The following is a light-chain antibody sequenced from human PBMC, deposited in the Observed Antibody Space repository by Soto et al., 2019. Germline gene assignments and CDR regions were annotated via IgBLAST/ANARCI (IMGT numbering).Light chain of an antibody. V-gene: IGKV2-30*01. CDR3: MQGSHWPGT. J-gene: IGKJ1*01. CDR1: QSLVSSDGNTY. CDR2: RVS. Sequence: DVVMTQSPLSLPVTLGQPASISCRSTQSLVSSDGNTYLTWLQQRPGQSPRRLIYRVSGRESGVPDRFSGGGSGTDFTLKISSVEAEDVGVSYCMQGSHWPGTFGQGTKVEIK.